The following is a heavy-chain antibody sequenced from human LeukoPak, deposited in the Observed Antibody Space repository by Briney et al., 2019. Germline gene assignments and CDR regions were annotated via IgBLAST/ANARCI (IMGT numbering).Heavy chain of an antibody. CDR2: INHSGSN. CDR1: GGSFSRYY. V-gene: IGHV4-34*01. J-gene: IGHJ6*04. CDR3: ARVGYCSSTSCYHTLASGMDV. D-gene: IGHD2-2*03. Sequence: KPSETLSLTCAVYGGSFSRYYWSWIRQPPGKGLEGIGDINHSGSNNYNPSLKSRVTVSVATSKNQFSLKLSSMTAADTAVYYCARVGYCSSTSCYHTLASGMDVWGKGTTVTVSS.